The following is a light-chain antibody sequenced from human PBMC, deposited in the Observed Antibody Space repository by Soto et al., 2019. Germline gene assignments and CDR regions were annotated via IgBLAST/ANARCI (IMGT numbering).Light chain of an antibody. CDR3: QQYGSSLSIT. V-gene: IGKV3-20*01. CDR2: GAS. Sequence: EIVLTQSPGTLSLSPGERATLSCRASQSVSSSSLAWYQQTPGQSPRLLIYGASSRATGIPDRFSGTGSETDFTLTINRLEPEDFAVYYCQQYGSSLSITFGQGTRLEIK. J-gene: IGKJ5*01. CDR1: QSVSSSS.